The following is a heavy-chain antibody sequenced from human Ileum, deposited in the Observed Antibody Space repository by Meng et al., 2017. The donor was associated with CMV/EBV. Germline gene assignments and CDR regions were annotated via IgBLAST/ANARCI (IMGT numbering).Heavy chain of an antibody. CDR1: GGSISTYY. J-gene: IGHJ4*02. CDR3: AREENTVNQFEY. Sequence: QVHRPEAGPRLVKPSAPLSLTCAVSGGSISTYYWTWVRQPAGKGLEWIGRINAGGSTNDNPSLKSRVTMSVDTSKNQFSLKVTSVTAADTAVYYCAREENTVNQFEYWGQGTLVTVSS. V-gene: IGHV4-4*07. CDR2: INAGGST. D-gene: IGHD4-17*01.